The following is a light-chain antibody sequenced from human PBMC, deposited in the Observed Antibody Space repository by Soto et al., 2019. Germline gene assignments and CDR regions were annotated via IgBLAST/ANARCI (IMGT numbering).Light chain of an antibody. CDR2: DAS. CDR1: QSVRNN. J-gene: IGKJ2*01. CDR3: QQYNNWPLYT. Sequence: ETVMTQSPGPLSASPGEGATLSCRASQSVRNNLAWYQQKAGQAPRLLIFDASTRATGVPARFSGSGSGTEFTLTISSLQSEDFAVYYCQQYNNWPLYTFGQGTKLEIK. V-gene: IGKV3-15*01.